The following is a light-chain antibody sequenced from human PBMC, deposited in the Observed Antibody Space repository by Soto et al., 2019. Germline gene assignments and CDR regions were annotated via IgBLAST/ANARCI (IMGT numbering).Light chain of an antibody. CDR1: QSVSSN. V-gene: IGKV3-15*01. J-gene: IGKJ1*01. CDR2: GAS. Sequence: EIVMTQSPATLSVSPGERATLSCRASQSVSSNLAWYQQKLGQAPRLLIYGASTRATGIPARFSGSGSGTEFNLTISSLQSGDFAVYYCQHYNNWPPWTFGQGTKVEIK. CDR3: QHYNNWPPWT.